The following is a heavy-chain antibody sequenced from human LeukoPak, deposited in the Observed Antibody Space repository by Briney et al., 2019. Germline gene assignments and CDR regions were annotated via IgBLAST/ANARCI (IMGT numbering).Heavy chain of an antibody. D-gene: IGHD4-17*01. J-gene: IGHJ4*02. V-gene: IGHV3-23*01. CDR3: AKDIYGDYGGLDY. CDR1: GFTSSNYA. CDR2: IINSGGST. Sequence: GGSLRLSCAASGFTSSNYAMNWVRQAPGKGLEWVSTIINSGGSTYYADSVKGRFTISRDSSKNTLYLQMNSLRDEDTAVYYCAKDIYGDYGGLDYWGQGTLVTVSS.